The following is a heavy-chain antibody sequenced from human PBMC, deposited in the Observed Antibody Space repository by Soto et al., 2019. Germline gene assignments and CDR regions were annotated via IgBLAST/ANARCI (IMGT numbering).Heavy chain of an antibody. V-gene: IGHV1-69*13. D-gene: IGHD5-18*01. Sequence: SVKVSCKASGGTFSSYAISWVRQAPGQGLEWMGGIIPIFGTANYAQKFQGRVTITADESTSTAYMELSSLRSEDTAVYYCARAYVDTAMDYYYYYGMDVWGQGTTVTVSS. CDR3: ARAYVDTAMDYYYYYGMDV. J-gene: IGHJ6*02. CDR1: GGTFSSYA. CDR2: IIPIFGTA.